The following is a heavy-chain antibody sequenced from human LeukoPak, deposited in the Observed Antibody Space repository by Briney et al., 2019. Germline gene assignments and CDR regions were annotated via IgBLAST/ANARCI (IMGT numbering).Heavy chain of an antibody. J-gene: IGHJ4*02. D-gene: IGHD2-15*01. V-gene: IGHV3-66*01. CDR2: IYSGGDT. Sequence: GGSLRLSCAASGFTVSSNYMNWVRQAPGKGLEWVSVIYSGGDTYYADSVKDRFTISRDNSKNTLYLQMNSLRAEDTAVYYCTSLRSKTPVQVYWGQETMVTASS. CDR3: TSLRSKTPVQVY. CDR1: GFTVSSNY.